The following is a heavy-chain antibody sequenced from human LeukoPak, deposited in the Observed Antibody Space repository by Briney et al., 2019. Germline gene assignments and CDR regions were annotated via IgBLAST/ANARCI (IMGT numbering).Heavy chain of an antibody. Sequence: ASVKVSCKVSGYTLTELSMHWVRQAPGKGLEWMGGFDPEDGETIYAQKFQGRVTMTEDTSTDTAYMELSSLRSEDTAVYYCAIRRLSGYYYYYYMDVWGKGTTVTVSS. CDR3: AIRRLSGYYYYYYMDV. J-gene: IGHJ6*03. D-gene: IGHD2-2*01. CDR2: FDPEDGET. V-gene: IGHV1-24*01. CDR1: GYTLTELS.